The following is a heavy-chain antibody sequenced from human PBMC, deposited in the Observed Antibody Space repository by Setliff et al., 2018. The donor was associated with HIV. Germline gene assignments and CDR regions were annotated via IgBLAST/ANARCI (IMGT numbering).Heavy chain of an antibody. Sequence: ASVKVSCKPSAHPRYYYMHWVRQVPGIGLQWMGVINPSGGLTDYPQKFQGRVTMTTDTSTNTIYTQLSSLTSEDTALYYCATGHYGSDSYYSIDHWGQGTLV. CDR2: INPSGGLT. V-gene: IGHV1-46*01. CDR1: AHPRYYY. J-gene: IGHJ4*02. D-gene: IGHD3-10*01. CDR3: ATGHYGSDSYYSIDH.